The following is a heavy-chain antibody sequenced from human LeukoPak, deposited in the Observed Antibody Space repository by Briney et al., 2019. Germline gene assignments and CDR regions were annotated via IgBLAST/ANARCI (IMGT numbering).Heavy chain of an antibody. CDR3: TTRLRNHFCY. D-gene: IGHD5-12*01. CDR1: GFTFSSFT. J-gene: IGHJ4*02. V-gene: IGHV3-23*01. Sequence: GGSLRLSCATSGFTFSSFTMNWVRQAPGKGLEWVSTISDGSRDTHYAGSVKGRFTISRDDSQNIVYLQMDSLRAGDTSLYYCTTRLRNHFCYWGQGTQVTVSS. CDR2: ISDGSRDT.